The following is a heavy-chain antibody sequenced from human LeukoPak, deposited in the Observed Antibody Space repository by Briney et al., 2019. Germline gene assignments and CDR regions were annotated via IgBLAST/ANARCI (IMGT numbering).Heavy chain of an antibody. D-gene: IGHD3-10*01. V-gene: IGHV1-3*01. CDR1: GYTFTSYA. CDR3: ARPHGELSSVWFDP. CDR2: INAGNGNT. Sequence: ASVKVSCKASGYTFTSYAIHWVRQAPGQRLEWMGWINAGNGNTKYSQKFQGRVTITRDTSASTAYMELSSLRSEDTAVYYCARPHGELSSVWFDPWGQGTLVTVSS. J-gene: IGHJ5*02.